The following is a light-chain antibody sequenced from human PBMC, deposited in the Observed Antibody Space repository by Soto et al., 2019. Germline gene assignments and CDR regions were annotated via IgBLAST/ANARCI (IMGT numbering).Light chain of an antibody. J-gene: IGLJ3*02. Sequence: QSALTQPASVSGSPGQSITISCTGTSSDVGSYSLVSWYQQHPGKAPKLMIYEVSKRPSGISNRFSGSKSGNTASLTISGLQAEDEADYYCCSYAGIRVFGGGTK. CDR2: EVS. V-gene: IGLV2-23*02. CDR3: CSYAGIRV. CDR1: SSDVGSYSL.